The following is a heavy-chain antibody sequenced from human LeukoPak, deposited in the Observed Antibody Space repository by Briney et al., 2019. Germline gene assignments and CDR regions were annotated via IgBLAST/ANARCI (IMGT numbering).Heavy chain of an antibody. Sequence: SVKVSCKASGGTFSSYAISWVRQAPGQGLEWMGRIIPIFGTANYAQKFQGRVTITTDESTSTAYMELSTLRSEDTAVYYCARERDYGDPRDWGQGTLVTVSS. D-gene: IGHD4-17*01. J-gene: IGHJ4*02. CDR2: IIPIFGTA. V-gene: IGHV1-69*05. CDR1: GGTFSSYA. CDR3: ARERDYGDPRD.